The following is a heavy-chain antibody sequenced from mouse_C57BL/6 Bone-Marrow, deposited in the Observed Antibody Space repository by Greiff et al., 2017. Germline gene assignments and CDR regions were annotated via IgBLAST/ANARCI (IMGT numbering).Heavy chain of an antibody. CDR3: TTGGDEAH. Sequence: VQLQQSGAELVRPGASVKLSCTASGFNIKDDYMHWVKQRPEQGLEWIGWIDPENGDTEYASKFQGKATITADTSSNTAYLQLSSLTSEDTAVYYCTTGGDEAHWGQGTLVTVSA. D-gene: IGHD3-3*01. CDR1: GFNIKDDY. J-gene: IGHJ3*01. CDR2: IDPENGDT. V-gene: IGHV14-4*01.